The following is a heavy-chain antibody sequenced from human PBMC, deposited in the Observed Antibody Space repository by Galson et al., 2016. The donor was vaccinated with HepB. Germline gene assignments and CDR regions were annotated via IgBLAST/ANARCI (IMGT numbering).Heavy chain of an antibody. D-gene: IGHD1-1*01. V-gene: IGHV2-70*13. CDR2: IDWDDNK. J-gene: IGHJ4*02. Sequence: PALVKPTQTLTLTCTFSGFSLTTRGTCVSWIRQPPGKALEWLALIDWDDNKYNSTSLKSRLTIPNDTSKNQIVLRMTNMDPVDTGTYFCARSTSVASFDYWGQGILVSVSS. CDR1: GFSLTTRGTC. CDR3: ARSTSVASFDY.